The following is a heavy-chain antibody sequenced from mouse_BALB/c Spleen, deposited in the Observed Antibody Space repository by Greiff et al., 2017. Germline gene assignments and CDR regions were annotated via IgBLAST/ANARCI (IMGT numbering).Heavy chain of an antibody. D-gene: IGHD1-1*01. CDR1: GFNIKDYY. V-gene: IGHV14-4*02. CDR2: IDPENGDT. Sequence: EVQLQHSGAELVRSGASVKLSCTASGFNIKDYYMHWVKQRPEQGLEWIGWIDPENGDTEYAPKFQGKATMTADTSSNTAYLQLSSLTSEDTAVYYCNADYYGDYAMDYWGQGTSVTVSS. J-gene: IGHJ4*01. CDR3: NADYYGDYAMDY.